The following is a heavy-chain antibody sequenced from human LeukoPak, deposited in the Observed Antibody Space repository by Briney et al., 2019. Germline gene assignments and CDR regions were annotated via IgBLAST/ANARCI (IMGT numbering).Heavy chain of an antibody. CDR1: GYTFSGFY. V-gene: IGHV1-2*02. CDR3: ARGWRDYGDYVYYFDY. D-gene: IGHD4-17*01. J-gene: IGHJ4*02. CDR2: INPNSGGT. Sequence: ASVKVSCKASGYTFSGFYIHWVRQAPGQGLEWMGWINPNSGGTNYAQNFQGRVTMTRDTSISTAYMEVSRLRSDDTAVYYCARGWRDYGDYVYYFDYWGQGTLVTVSS.